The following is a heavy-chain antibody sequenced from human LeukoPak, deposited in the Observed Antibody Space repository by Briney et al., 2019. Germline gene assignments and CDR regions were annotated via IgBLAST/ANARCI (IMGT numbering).Heavy chain of an antibody. Sequence: GGSLRLSCEASGFTFSDYWMSWVRQAPGKGLEWVANIKQDGSEKYYLDSVKGRFTISRDNAKNSLYLQMNGLRAEDTAVYYCARDRDYGSGRSYGLFDYWGQGSLVTVSS. D-gene: IGHD3-10*01. J-gene: IGHJ4*02. CDR2: IKQDGSEK. V-gene: IGHV3-7*01. CDR3: ARDRDYGSGRSYGLFDY. CDR1: GFTFSDYW.